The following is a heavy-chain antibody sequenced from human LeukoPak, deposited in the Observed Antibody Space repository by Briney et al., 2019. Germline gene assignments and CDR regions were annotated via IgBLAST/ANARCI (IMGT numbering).Heavy chain of an antibody. Sequence: GGSLRLSCAASGFTFSDHFLDWVRQAPGKGLEWVGRTRNKANRYITEYGASVKGRFTISRDDSKNSLYLQMSSLKTDDTAMYYCASIPGTFAYSGEGTLVTVSS. CDR3: ASIPGTFAY. CDR2: TRNKANRYIT. D-gene: IGHD1-26*01. J-gene: IGHJ4*02. CDR1: GFTFSDHF. V-gene: IGHV3-72*01.